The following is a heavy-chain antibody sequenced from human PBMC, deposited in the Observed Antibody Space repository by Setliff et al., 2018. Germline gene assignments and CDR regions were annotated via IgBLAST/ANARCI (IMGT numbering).Heavy chain of an antibody. V-gene: IGHV4-61*09. CDR2: IDPSGNT. D-gene: IGHD3-10*01. CDR1: GGSITSGSNY. CDR3: ARSLSSGSYWNPRPFYSDS. J-gene: IGHJ4*02. Sequence: SETLSLTCTVSGGSITSGSNYWSWIRQPAGRGLEWMGHIDPSGNTNYHPSLRSRVTISRDTSKNQFSLKLTSVTAADTAVYFCARSLSSGSYWNPRPFYSDSWGQGTLVTISS.